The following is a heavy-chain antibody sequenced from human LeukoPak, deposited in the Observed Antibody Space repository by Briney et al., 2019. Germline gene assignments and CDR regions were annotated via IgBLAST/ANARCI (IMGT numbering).Heavy chain of an antibody. CDR1: GFTFSSYG. CDR3: AKDPSSTLEWLVDY. Sequence: PGGSLRLSCAASGFTFSSYGMHWVRQAPGKGLEWVAVISYDGSNKYYADSVKGRFTISRDNSKNTLYLQMNSLRAGDTAVYYCAKDPSSTLEWLVDYWGQGTLVTVSS. CDR2: ISYDGSNK. V-gene: IGHV3-30*18. D-gene: IGHD6-19*01. J-gene: IGHJ4*02.